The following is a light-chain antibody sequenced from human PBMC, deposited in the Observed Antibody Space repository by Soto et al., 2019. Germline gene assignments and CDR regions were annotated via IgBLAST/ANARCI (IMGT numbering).Light chain of an antibody. V-gene: IGKV1-16*01. J-gene: IGKJ1*01. CDR2: AAS. Sequence: IQMTQSPSSLSASPGARVTITCRASQSISSYLNWYQQKPGKAPKLLIYAASSLQSGVPSRFSGSGSGTEFTLTISSLQPDDFATYYCQHYNSYSEAFGQGTKVDIK. CDR3: QHYNSYSEA. CDR1: QSISSY.